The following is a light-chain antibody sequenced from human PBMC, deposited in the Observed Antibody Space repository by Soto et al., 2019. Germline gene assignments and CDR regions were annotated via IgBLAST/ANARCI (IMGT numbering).Light chain of an antibody. Sequence: QPVLTQPPSASGTPGQRVTISCSGSGSNVGSNHVYWYQQVPGTAPKLLIYRSDQRPSGVPDRFSASRSGASASLAISGLRSEDEADYYCSSWDDSLSGVVFGGGTKVTVL. CDR3: SSWDDSLSGVV. J-gene: IGLJ3*02. V-gene: IGLV1-47*01. CDR2: RSD. CDR1: GSNVGSNH.